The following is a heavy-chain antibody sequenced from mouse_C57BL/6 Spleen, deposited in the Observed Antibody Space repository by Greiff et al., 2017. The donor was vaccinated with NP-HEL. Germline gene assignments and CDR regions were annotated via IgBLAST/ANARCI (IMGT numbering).Heavy chain of an antibody. V-gene: IGHV1-53*01. CDR1: GYTFTSYW. CDR3: ARGYYDYEAWFAY. CDR2: INPSNGGT. D-gene: IGHD2-4*01. Sequence: QVQLQQPGTELVKPGASVKLSCKASGYTFTSYWMHWVKQRPGQGLEWIGNINPSNGGTNYNEKFKSKATLTVDKSSSTAYMPLSTLTSEDSAVYYSARGYYDYEAWFAYWGQGTLVTVSA. J-gene: IGHJ3*01.